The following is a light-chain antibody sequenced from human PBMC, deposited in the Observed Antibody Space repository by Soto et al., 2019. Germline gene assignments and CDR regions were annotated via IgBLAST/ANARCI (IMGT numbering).Light chain of an antibody. CDR1: QRVTNN. J-gene: IGKJ1*01. Sequence: ETVLTQSPATLSLSPGETATLSCRASQRVTNNLAWYQWKLGQPPRLHIYGASTRATGIPVRFRGSGSGTEFTLTISSLQSEDSAVYYCQQHHNWPWTFGQGTRVELK. V-gene: IGKV3-15*01. CDR3: QQHHNWPWT. CDR2: GAS.